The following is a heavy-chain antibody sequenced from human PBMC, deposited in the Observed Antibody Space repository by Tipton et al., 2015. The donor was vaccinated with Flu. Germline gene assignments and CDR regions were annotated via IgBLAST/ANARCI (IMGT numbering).Heavy chain of an antibody. J-gene: IGHJ4*03. Sequence: TLSLTCTVSGGSISSYYWSWIRQPPGKRLEWIGYIYYSGNTKYNPSLKSRVTISVDTSKNQFSLKLSSVTAADTAVYYCARTPPRGCFDYWGQGILVTVSS. V-gene: IGHV4-59*01. CDR1: GGSISSYY. CDR2: IYYSGNT. CDR3: ARTPPRGCFDY.